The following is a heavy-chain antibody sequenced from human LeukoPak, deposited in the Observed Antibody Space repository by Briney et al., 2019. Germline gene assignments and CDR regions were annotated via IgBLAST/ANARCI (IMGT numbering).Heavy chain of an antibody. D-gene: IGHD3-22*01. CDR3: ARDYYDSSGYPMEDGY. V-gene: IGHV1-46*01. J-gene: IGHJ4*02. Sequence: ASVKVSCKASGYTFTSYYMHWVRQAPGQGLEWMGIINPSGGSTSYAQKFQGRVTMTRDTSISTAYMELSRLRSDDTAVYYCARDYYDSSGYPMEDGYWGQGTLVTVSS. CDR2: INPSGGST. CDR1: GYTFTSYY.